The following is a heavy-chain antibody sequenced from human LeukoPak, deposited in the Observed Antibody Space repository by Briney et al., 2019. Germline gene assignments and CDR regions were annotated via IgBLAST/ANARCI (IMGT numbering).Heavy chain of an antibody. CDR2: IGGGGDGT. CDR3: AKDLARGFCGGGSCYPFDY. V-gene: IGHV3-23*01. J-gene: IGHJ4*02. CDR1: GFTFSNFA. D-gene: IGHD2-15*01. Sequence: PGGSLRLSCVASGFTFSNFAMTWVRQAPGEGLEWVSTIGGGGDGTYYADSVKGRFTISRDESKNTLYLQMNSLRAEDTAIYYCAKDLARGFCGGGSCYPFDYWGQGTLVTMSS.